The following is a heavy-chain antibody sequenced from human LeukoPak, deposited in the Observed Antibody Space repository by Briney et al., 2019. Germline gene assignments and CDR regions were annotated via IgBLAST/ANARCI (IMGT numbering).Heavy chain of an antibody. J-gene: IGHJ4*02. D-gene: IGHD3-10*01. CDR2: IYPSGST. Sequence: SETLSLTCTVSGASSSSYYWNWIRQPAGKALEWIGRIYPSGSTNYDPSLKSRVTMSVDTSKNQFSLKLSSVTAADTAVYYCASSYYYGSGSYLEWGQGTLVTVSS. CDR3: ASSYYYGSGSYLE. CDR1: GASSSSYY. V-gene: IGHV4-4*07.